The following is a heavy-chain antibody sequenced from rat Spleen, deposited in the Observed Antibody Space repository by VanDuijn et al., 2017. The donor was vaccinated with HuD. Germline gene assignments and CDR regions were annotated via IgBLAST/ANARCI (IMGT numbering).Heavy chain of an antibody. CDR3: ARRHYGYTDYFDY. CDR1: GFTFSSFP. CDR2: ISYDGSRT. J-gene: IGHJ2*01. V-gene: IGHV5-7*01. Sequence: EVQLVESDGGLVQPGRSLKLSCAASGFTFSSFPMAWVRQAPKKGLEWVATISYDGSRTYYRDSVKGRFTISRDNAKSTLYLQMDSLRSADTATYYCARRHYGYTDYFDYWGQGVMVTVSS. D-gene: IGHD1-9*01.